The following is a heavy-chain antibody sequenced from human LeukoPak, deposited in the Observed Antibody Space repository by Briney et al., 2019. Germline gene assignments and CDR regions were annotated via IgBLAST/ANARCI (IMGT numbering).Heavy chain of an antibody. Sequence: SETLSLTCTVSGGSISSGDYYWSWIRQPPGKGLEWIGEINHSGSTNYNPSLKSRVTISVDTSKNQFSLKLSSVTAADTAVYYCARALQDYYYYYMDVWGKGTTVTVSS. J-gene: IGHJ6*03. CDR3: ARALQDYYYYYMDV. CDR2: INHSGST. CDR1: GGSISSGDYY. D-gene: IGHD5-24*01. V-gene: IGHV4-39*07.